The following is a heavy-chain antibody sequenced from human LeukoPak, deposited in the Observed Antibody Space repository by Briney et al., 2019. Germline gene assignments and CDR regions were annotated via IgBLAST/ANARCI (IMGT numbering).Heavy chain of an antibody. CDR1: GYTFTSFD. D-gene: IGHD1-26*01. V-gene: IGHV1-8*01. CDR3: AREGTRWADENWFDP. Sequence: EASVKVSCKASGYTFTSFDINWVRQATGQGLEWMGWMNPNINKAGYAQKFQGRVTLTMNTFISTAYMELSGLTSEDTAVYYCAREGTRWADENWFDPWGQGSLVIVSS. J-gene: IGHJ5*02. CDR2: MNPNINKA.